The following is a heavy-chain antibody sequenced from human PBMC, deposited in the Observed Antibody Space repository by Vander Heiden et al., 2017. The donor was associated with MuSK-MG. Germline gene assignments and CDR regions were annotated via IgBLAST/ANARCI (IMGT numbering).Heavy chain of an antibody. CDR2: ISWNSGSI. J-gene: IGHJ4*02. V-gene: IGHV3-9*01. CDR3: ARENSSSSSEPLGT. Sequence: QLVESGGGLVQPGRSLRLSCAAFGFTFDDYAMHWVRQATGKGLGWVSGISWNSGSIGYADPVKGRFTISRDHAKNSLYLQMNSLRAEDTALYYSARENSSSSSEPLGTWGQGTLVTVSS. D-gene: IGHD6-6*01. CDR1: GFTFDDYA.